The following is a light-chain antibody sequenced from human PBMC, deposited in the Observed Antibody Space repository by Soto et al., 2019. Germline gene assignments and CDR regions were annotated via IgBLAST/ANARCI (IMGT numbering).Light chain of an antibody. J-gene: IGKJ2*01. Sequence: AIRMTQSPSSFSASTGDRVTITCRASQGISSYLAWYQQKPGKAPKLLIYAASTLQSGVPSRFSGSGSGTDFTLTISCLQSEDVATYYCQQYYSYPYTVAQGTKLEI. CDR3: QQYYSYPYT. CDR1: QGISSY. V-gene: IGKV1-8*01. CDR2: AAS.